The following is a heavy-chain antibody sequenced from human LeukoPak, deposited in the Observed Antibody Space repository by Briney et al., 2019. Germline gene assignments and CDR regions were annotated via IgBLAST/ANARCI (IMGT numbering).Heavy chain of an antibody. CDR2: ISYSGST. J-gene: IGHJ4*02. D-gene: IGHD2-15*01. Sequence: PSETLSLTCTVSGGSINSYYWSWIRQPPGKGLEWIGYISYSGSTNCNPSLKSRVTISIDTSKNQFSLKLSSVTAAGTAVYYCASSLNTPKKGGTLDYWGQGTLVTVSS. CDR1: GGSINSYY. CDR3: ASSLNTPKKGGTLDY. V-gene: IGHV4-59*08.